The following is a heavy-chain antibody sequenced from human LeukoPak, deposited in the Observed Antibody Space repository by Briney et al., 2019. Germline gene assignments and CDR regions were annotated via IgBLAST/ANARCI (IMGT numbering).Heavy chain of an antibody. CDR3: ARDLSSSWGPTFDY. CDR2: IYHSGST. D-gene: IGHD6-6*01. V-gene: IGHV4-30-2*01. Sequence: PSETLSLTCTVSGGSISSGGYYWSWIRQPPGKGLEWIGYIYHSGSTYYNPSLKSRVTISVDRSKNQFSLKLSSVTAADTAVYYCARDLSSSWGPTFDYWGQGTLVTVSS. CDR1: GGSISSGGYY. J-gene: IGHJ4*02.